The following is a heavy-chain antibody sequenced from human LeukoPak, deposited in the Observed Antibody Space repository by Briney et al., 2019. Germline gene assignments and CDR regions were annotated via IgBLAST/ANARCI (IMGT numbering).Heavy chain of an antibody. Sequence: ASETLSLTCTVSGGSISSSSYYWGWIRQPPGKGLEWIGSIYYSGSTYYNPSLKSRVTISVDTSKNQFSLKLSSVTAADTAVYYCARDFSSSWYVGDAFDIWGQGTMVTVSS. CDR3: ARDFSSSWYVGDAFDI. CDR1: GGSISSSSYY. D-gene: IGHD6-13*01. V-gene: IGHV4-39*07. J-gene: IGHJ3*02. CDR2: IYYSGST.